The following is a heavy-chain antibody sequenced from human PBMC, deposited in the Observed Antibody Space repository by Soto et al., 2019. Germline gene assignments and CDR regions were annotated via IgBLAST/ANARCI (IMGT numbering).Heavy chain of an antibody. V-gene: IGHV3-33*01. CDR2: VWYDGSKK. J-gene: IGHJ4*02. Sequence: QVQLVESGGGVVQPGRSLRLSCAASGFTFSSYVMHWVRQAPGKGLEWVSVVWYDGSKKYYADSVTGRVTISRDNSKNTLYLQMNSLSAEDTAVYYCARGTVNTDYWGQGTLVTV. CDR3: ARGTVNTDY. D-gene: IGHD4-17*01. CDR1: GFTFSSYV.